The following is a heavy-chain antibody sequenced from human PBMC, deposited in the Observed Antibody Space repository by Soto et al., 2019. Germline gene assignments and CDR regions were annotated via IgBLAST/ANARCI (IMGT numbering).Heavy chain of an antibody. Sequence: GGSLILSCAVSGFSFRSYAMNWLRQAPGKGLEWVSVLSGSGESTQYADSVKGRFTMSRDSSKNTVFLQMSSLRAEDTAIYYCAKTRHSSSFFDYCGQGTLVTVSS. CDR2: LSGSGEST. CDR3: AKTRHSSSFFDY. J-gene: IGHJ4*01. V-gene: IGHV3-23*01. D-gene: IGHD3-22*01. CDR1: GFSFRSYA.